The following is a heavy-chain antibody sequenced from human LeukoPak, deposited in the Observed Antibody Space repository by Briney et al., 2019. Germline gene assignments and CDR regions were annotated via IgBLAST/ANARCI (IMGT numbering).Heavy chain of an antibody. D-gene: IGHD2/OR15-2a*01. Sequence: GGSLRLSCAASGFTFSGSAMHWVRQASGKGLEWVGRIRSKANSYATAYAASVKGRFTISRDDSQNTAYLQMNSLKTEDTAVYYCAFLSVAFDIWGQGTMVTVPS. CDR1: GFTFSGSA. J-gene: IGHJ3*02. CDR3: AFLSVAFDI. CDR2: IRSKANSYAT. V-gene: IGHV3-73*01.